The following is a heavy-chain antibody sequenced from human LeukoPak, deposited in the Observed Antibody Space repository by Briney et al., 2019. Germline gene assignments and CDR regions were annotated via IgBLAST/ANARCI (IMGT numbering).Heavy chain of an antibody. CDR3: ATVAVIRGVTYFDY. J-gene: IGHJ4*02. CDR2: LFYSGST. D-gene: IGHD3-10*01. Sequence: SETLSLTCTVSGGSVSRGGYYWNWIRQHPGKGLEWIAYLFYSGSTDYNPSLESRVTISVDTSKNQFSLKLRSVTAADTAVYYCATVAVIRGVTYFDYWGQGTLVTVSS. CDR1: GGSVSRGGYY. V-gene: IGHV4-61*08.